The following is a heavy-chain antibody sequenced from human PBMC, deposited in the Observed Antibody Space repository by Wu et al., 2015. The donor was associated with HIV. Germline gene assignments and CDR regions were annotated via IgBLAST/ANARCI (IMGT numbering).Heavy chain of an antibody. V-gene: IGHV1-8*01. CDR2: MNPNSGNT. D-gene: IGHD6-19*01. Sequence: QVQLVQSGAEVKKPGASVKVSCKASGYTFTSYDINWVRQATGQGLEWMGWMNPNSGNTGYAQKFQGRVTMTRNTSIRTAYMELSSLRSEDTATYYCAKQEHIPMTGTYTTYWGQGTLVTVSS. CDR1: GYTFTSYD. J-gene: IGHJ4*02. CDR3: AKQEHIPMTGTYTTY.